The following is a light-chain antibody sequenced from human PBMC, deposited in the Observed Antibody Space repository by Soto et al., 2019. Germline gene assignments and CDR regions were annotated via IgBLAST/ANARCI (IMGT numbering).Light chain of an antibody. V-gene: IGKV3-20*01. CDR3: QQYGSSTWT. Sequence: EIVLTQSPGTLSLSPGERATLSCRASQSVRSNYLAWFQQKPGQAPRLLIFGASSRATGIPDRFSGSGSGTDFTLTISRLEPEDFAVYYCQQYGSSTWTFGQGTKVDIK. CDR2: GAS. CDR1: QSVRSNY. J-gene: IGKJ1*01.